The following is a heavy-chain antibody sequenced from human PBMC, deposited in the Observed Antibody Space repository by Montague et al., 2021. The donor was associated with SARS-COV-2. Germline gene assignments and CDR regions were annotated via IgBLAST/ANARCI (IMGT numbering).Heavy chain of an antibody. CDR3: ARVGGFDFDY. CDR1: GGSISSGSYY. D-gene: IGHD3-16*01. CDR2: IYTSGST. V-gene: IGHV4-61*02. J-gene: IGHJ4*02. Sequence: TLSLTCTVSGGSISSGSYYWSWIRQPAGKGLEWIGRIYTSGSTNYTPSLKSRVTISVDTSKNQFALKLSSVTAADTAVYYCARVGGFDFDYWGQGTLVTVSS.